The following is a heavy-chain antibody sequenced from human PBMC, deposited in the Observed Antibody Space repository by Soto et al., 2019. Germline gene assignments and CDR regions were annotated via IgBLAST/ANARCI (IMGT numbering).Heavy chain of an antibody. V-gene: IGHV4-59*01. J-gene: IGHJ2*01. CDR1: GGSISTYC. CDR3: ARGRCRGPTEGYFDF. CDR2: IDYSGRT. Sequence: PSETLSLTCTVSGGSISTYCWRWIRHPPGKGLEWIGYIDYSGRTSYNPSLNSRVTISVETSKNQFSLKLRSVTAADTAVYYCARGRCRGPTEGYFDFWGSRTLVTVAS. D-gene: IGHD3-16*02.